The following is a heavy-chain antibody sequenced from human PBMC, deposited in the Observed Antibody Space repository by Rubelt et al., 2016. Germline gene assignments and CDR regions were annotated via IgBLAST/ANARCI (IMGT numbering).Heavy chain of an antibody. J-gene: IGHJ4*02. CDR1: GFIFVNYA. Sequence: EVQLLASGGGLVQPGGSLRLSCAASGFIFVNYAMGWVRQSPGKGLEWVSGISGSGGNTSDADSVKGRFTISRANSKNTLYLQMNSLTVDDTAVYYCARDGVDYWGQGTLVTVSS. CDR2: ISGSGGNT. D-gene: IGHD3-16*01. CDR3: ARDGVDY. V-gene: IGHV3-23*01.